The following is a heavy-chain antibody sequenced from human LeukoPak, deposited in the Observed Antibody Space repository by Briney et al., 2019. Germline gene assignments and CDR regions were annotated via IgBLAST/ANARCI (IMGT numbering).Heavy chain of an antibody. CDR1: GYTFTNYV. CDR3: ARPSIAAAGPDAFDI. D-gene: IGHD6-13*01. V-gene: IGHV1-18*01. CDR2: ISGNTGKT. J-gene: IGHJ3*02. Sequence: ASVKVSCKASGYTFTNYVITWVRQAPGQGPEWMGWISGNTGKTNYAQKFQGRVTMTTDTSTSTAYMELRSLRSDDTAVYYCARPSIAAAGPDAFDIWGQGTMVTVSS.